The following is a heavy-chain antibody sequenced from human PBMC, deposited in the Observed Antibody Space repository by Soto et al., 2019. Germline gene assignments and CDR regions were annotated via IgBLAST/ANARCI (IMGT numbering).Heavy chain of an antibody. J-gene: IGHJ4*02. D-gene: IGHD6-13*01. CDR3: ARGIAARMYYFDY. CDR2: ISSSGSTI. CDR1: GFTFSSYE. Sequence: EVQLVESGGGLVQPGGSLRLSCAASGFTFSSYEMNWVRQAPGKGLEWVSYISSSGSTIYYADSVKGRFTNSRDNAKNSLYLQMNSLRAEDTAVYYCARGIAARMYYFDYWGQGTLVTVSS. V-gene: IGHV3-48*03.